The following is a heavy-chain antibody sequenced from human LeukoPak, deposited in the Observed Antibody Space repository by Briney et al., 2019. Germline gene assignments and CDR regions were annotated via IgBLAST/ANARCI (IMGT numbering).Heavy chain of an antibody. CDR3: ARRGHFYDSVGYYYFDY. CDR2: VYYSGST. V-gene: IGHV4-59*01. CDR1: GGSISTYY. D-gene: IGHD3-22*01. J-gene: IGHJ4*02. Sequence: PSETLSLTCSVSGGSISTYYWGWIRQPPGRGLEWIGSVYYSGSTNYSPSLKSRLSISVDTSSNQFSLRLSSVTAADTAVYYCARRGHFYDSVGYYYFDYWDQGTLVTVSS.